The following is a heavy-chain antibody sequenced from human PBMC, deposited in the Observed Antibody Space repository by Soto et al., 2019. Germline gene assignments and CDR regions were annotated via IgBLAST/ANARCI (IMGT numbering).Heavy chain of an antibody. D-gene: IGHD2-2*01. CDR2: INPGGGRT. V-gene: IGHV1-46*01. J-gene: IGHJ6*02. CDR3: ARDVSGPGATYVMDV. Sequence: ASVKVSCKASGSIFRSHCISWVRQAPGQGLQWMGIINPGGGRTAYAQKFQGRVTLTRDMSTSTVYMELTSLTYDDTAVYYCARDVSGPGATYVMDVWGQGTTVTVSS. CDR1: GSIFRSHC.